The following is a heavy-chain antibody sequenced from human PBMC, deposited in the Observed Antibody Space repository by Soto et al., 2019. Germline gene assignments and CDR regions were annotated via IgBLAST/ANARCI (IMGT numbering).Heavy chain of an antibody. Sequence: QVQLVESGGGVVQPGRSLRLSCAASGFTFSSYGMHWVRQAPGKGLEWVAVIWYDGSNKYYADSVKGRFTISRDNSKNTLDVQMNSLRAEDTAVYYCGRDQMATMGLDMDYWGQGTLVTVSS. V-gene: IGHV3-33*01. J-gene: IGHJ4*02. D-gene: IGHD2-2*03. CDR3: GRDQMATMGLDMDY. CDR2: IWYDGSNK. CDR1: GFTFSSYG.